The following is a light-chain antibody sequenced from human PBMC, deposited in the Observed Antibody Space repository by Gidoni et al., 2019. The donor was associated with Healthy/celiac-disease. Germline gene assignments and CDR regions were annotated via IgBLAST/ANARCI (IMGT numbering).Light chain of an antibody. CDR1: QSVSSSY. CDR3: QQYGSSLLT. CDR2: GAS. Sequence: VLTQSPGTLSLSPGERATLSCRASQSVSSSYLAWYQQKPGQAPRLLIYGASSRATGIPDRFSGSGSGTDFTLTISRLVPEDFAVYYCQQYGSSLLTFGGGTKVEIK. V-gene: IGKV3-20*01. J-gene: IGKJ4*01.